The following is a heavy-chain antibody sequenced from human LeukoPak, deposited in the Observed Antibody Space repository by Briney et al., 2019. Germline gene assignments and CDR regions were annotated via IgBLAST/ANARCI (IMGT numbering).Heavy chain of an antibody. D-gene: IGHD2-2*01. Sequence: GSSVKVSCKASGGTFSSYAISWVRQAPGQGLEWMGGIIPIFGTANYAQKFQGRVTITADESTSTAYMELSSLRSEDTAVCYCARQYQPLINWFDPWGQGTLVTVSS. CDR3: ARQYQPLINWFDP. CDR2: IIPIFGTA. J-gene: IGHJ5*02. V-gene: IGHV1-69*01. CDR1: GGTFSSYA.